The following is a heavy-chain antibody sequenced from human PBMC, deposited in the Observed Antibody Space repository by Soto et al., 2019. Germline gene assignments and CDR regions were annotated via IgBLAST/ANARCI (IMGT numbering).Heavy chain of an antibody. CDR1: GFTFSSYA. CDR3: AKDGYSSGWYYHYGMDV. J-gene: IGHJ6*02. CDR2: ISGSGGST. D-gene: IGHD6-19*01. Sequence: SGGSLRLSCAASGFTFSSYAMSWVRQAPGKGLEWVSAISGSGGSTYYADSVKGRFTISRDNSKNTLYLQMNSLRAEDTAVYYCAKDGYSSGWYYHYGMDVWGPGITVTVFS. V-gene: IGHV3-23*01.